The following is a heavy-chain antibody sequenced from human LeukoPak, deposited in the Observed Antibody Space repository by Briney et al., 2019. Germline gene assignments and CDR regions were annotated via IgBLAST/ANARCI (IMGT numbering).Heavy chain of an antibody. J-gene: IGHJ4*02. CDR3: ARVQYSGSAALDY. V-gene: IGHV1-2*02. D-gene: IGHD6-6*01. Sequence: ASVTVSCKASGYTFTTYYMHWVRQAPGQGLEWMGGINPNSGATNYAQKFQGRVTMTSDTSISTAYMELSRLRSDDTAVYYCARVQYSGSAALDYWGQGTLVTVSS. CDR1: GYTFTTYY. CDR2: INPNSGAT.